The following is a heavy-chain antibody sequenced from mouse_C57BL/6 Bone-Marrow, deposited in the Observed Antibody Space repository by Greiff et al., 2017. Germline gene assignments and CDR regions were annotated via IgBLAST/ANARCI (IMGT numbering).Heavy chain of an antibody. CDR1: GFNIKDDY. J-gene: IGHJ3*01. CDR3: TTGYSTAWFAY. V-gene: IGHV14-4*01. Sequence: VQLQQSGAELVRPGASVKLSCTASGFNIKDDYMHWVKQRPEQGLEWIGWIDPENGDTEYASKFQGKATITADTSSNTAYLQLSSLTSEDTAVYYCTTGYSTAWFAYWGQGTLVTVSA. CDR2: IDPENGDT. D-gene: IGHD2-5*01.